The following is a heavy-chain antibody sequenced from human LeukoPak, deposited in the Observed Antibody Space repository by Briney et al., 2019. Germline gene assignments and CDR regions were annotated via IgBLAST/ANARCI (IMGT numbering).Heavy chain of an antibody. V-gene: IGHV3-30*18. D-gene: IGHD3-10*01. CDR1: GFTFSSYG. CDR3: AKGSELQIDY. Sequence: GGSLRLPCAASGFTFSSYGMHWVRQAPGKGLEWVAVISYDGSNKYYADSVKGRFTISRDNSKNTLYLQMNSLRAEDTAVYYCAKGSELQIDYWGQGTLVTVSS. CDR2: ISYDGSNK. J-gene: IGHJ4*02.